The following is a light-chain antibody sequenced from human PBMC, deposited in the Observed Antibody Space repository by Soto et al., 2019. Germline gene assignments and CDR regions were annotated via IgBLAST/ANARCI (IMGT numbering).Light chain of an antibody. CDR3: SSYTSSSTRV. Sequence: QSVLTQPASVSGSPGQSITISCTRTSSDVGGYNYVSWYQQHPGKAPKLMIYDVSNRPSGVSNRFSGSKSGNTASLTISGLQAEYEADYYCSSYTSSSTRVFGTGTKLTVL. J-gene: IGLJ1*01. V-gene: IGLV2-14*01. CDR2: DVS. CDR1: SSDVGGYNY.